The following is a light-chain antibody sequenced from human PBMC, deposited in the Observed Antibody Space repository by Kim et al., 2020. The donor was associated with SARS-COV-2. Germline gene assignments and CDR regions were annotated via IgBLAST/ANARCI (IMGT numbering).Light chain of an antibody. V-gene: IGKV1-39*01. CDR2: DAS. Sequence: DIQLTQSPSSLSATIGDRITITCRASQSVTKYLNWYQLKLGKAPKLLIFDASSLKDGVPSRFTGSGSGTDFTLTISRLQPEDFGTYYCQQSSNLPPTFGQGTKVDIK. CDR1: QSVTKY. CDR3: QQSSNLPPT. J-gene: IGKJ1*01.